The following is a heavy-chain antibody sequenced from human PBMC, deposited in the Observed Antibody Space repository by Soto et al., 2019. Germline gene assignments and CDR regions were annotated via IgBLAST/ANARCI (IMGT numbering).Heavy chain of an antibody. CDR2: INHSGST. V-gene: IGHV4-34*01. Sequence: SETLSLTCAVYGGSFSGYYWSWIRQPPGKGLEWIGEINHSGSTNYNPSLKSRVTISVDTSKNQFSLKPSSVTAADTAVYYCARGNGIAAAPQFDYWGQGTLVTVSS. CDR1: GGSFSGYY. J-gene: IGHJ4*02. CDR3: ARGNGIAAAPQFDY. D-gene: IGHD6-13*01.